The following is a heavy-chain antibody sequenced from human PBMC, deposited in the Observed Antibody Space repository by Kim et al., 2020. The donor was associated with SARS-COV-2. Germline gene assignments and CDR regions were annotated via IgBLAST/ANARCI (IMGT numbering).Heavy chain of an antibody. V-gene: IGHV6-1*01. CDR3: ARDSPTYQLLSPNSAFDI. D-gene: IGHD2-2*01. CDR1: GDSVSSNSAA. J-gene: IGHJ3*02. CDR2: TYYRSKWYN. Sequence: SQTLSLTCAISGDSVSSNSAAWNWIRQSPSRGLEWLGRTYYRSKWYNDYAVSVKSRITINPDTSKNQFSLQLNSVTPEDTAVYYCARDSPTYQLLSPNSAFDIWGQGTMVTVSS.